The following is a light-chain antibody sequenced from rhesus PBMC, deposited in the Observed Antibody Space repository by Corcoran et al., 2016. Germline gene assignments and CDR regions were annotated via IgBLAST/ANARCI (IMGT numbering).Light chain of an antibody. V-gene: IGLV2S7*01. J-gene: IGLJ1*01. CDR1: SSDVGGYNY. CDR2: EVS. CDR3: CSYTTSSTYI. Sequence: QSAPTQPPSVSGSPGQSVTISCTGTSSDVGGYNYVSWYQQHPGKAPKLMIYEVSKRPSGVSDRFSGSKSGNTASLTISGLQAEYEADYYCCSYTTSSTYIFGAGTRLTVL.